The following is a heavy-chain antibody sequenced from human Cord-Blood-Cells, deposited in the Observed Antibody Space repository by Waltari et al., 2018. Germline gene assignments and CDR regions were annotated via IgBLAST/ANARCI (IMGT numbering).Heavy chain of an antibody. J-gene: IGHJ5*02. CDR1: GYTFTGYY. Sequence: QVQLVQSGAEVKKPGASVKVSCKASGYTFTGYYMHWVRQAPGQGLEWMGWINPNSGGTNYAQKCQGRVTMTRDTSISTAYMELSRLRSDDTAVYYCARGYCSSTSCYNWFDPWGQGTLVTVSS. CDR3: ARGYCSSTSCYNWFDP. V-gene: IGHV1-2*02. D-gene: IGHD2-2*01. CDR2: INPNSGGT.